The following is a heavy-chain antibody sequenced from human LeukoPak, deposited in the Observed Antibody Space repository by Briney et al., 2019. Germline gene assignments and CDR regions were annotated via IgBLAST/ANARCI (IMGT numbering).Heavy chain of an antibody. CDR1: GFTFSSYG. CDR2: IRYDGSNK. CDR3: EKDRDGDGWDYYYMDV. D-gene: IGHD5-24*01. J-gene: IGHJ6*03. Sequence: PGGSLRLSCAASGFTFSSYGMHWVRQAPGKGLEWVAFIRYDGSNKYYADSVKGRFTISRDNSKNTLYLQMNSLRAEDTAVYYCEKDRDGDGWDYYYMDVWGKGTTVTISS. V-gene: IGHV3-30*02.